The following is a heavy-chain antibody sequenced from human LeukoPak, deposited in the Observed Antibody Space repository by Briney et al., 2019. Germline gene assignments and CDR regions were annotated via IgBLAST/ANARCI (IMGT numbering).Heavy chain of an antibody. J-gene: IGHJ4*02. Sequence: PGGSLRLSCAASGFTFSNAWMSWVRQAPGKGLEWVGRIKSKTDGGTTDYAAPVKGRFTISRDDSKNTLYLLMNSLKTEDTAVYYCTRDLRYCSGGSCYLPFDYWGQGTLVTVSS. CDR3: TRDLRYCSGGSCYLPFDY. V-gene: IGHV3-15*01. CDR2: IKSKTDGGTT. CDR1: GFTFSNAW. D-gene: IGHD2-15*01.